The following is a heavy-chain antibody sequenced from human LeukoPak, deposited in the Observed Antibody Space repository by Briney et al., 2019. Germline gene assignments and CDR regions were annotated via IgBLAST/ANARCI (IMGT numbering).Heavy chain of an antibody. CDR1: GYTFTSYG. J-gene: IGHJ4*02. V-gene: IGHV1-18*01. D-gene: IGHD6-19*01. Sequence: ASVKVSCKASGYTFTSYGISWVRQAPGQGLEWMGWISAYNGNTNYAQKLQGRVTMTTDTSTSTAYMELRSLRSDDTAVYYCARDGEKYSSGWQYYFDYWGQGTLVTVSP. CDR3: ARDGEKYSSGWQYYFDY. CDR2: ISAYNGNT.